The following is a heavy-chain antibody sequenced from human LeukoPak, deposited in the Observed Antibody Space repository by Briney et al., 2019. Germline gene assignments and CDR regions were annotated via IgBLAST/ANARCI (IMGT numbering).Heavy chain of an antibody. D-gene: IGHD1-26*01. CDR3: ARGLVGSTSVYFDY. V-gene: IGHV3-21*01. CDR1: GFTFSSYW. CDR2: ISSGSNYI. J-gene: IGHJ4*02. Sequence: GGSLRLSCAASGFTFSSYWMHWVRQAPGRGLEWVSSISSGSNYIYEADSVKGRFTISRDNAKKSLYLQMNSLRAEDTAVYYCARGLVGSTSVYFDYWGQGTLVTVSS.